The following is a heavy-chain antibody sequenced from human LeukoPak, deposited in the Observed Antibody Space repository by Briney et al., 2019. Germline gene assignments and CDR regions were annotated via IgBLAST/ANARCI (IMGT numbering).Heavy chain of an antibody. CDR3: ARRKYYYDSSGYSNWFDP. D-gene: IGHD3-22*01. CDR1: GYTFTSYG. V-gene: IGHV1-18*01. Sequence: ASVKVSCKASGYTFTSYGISWVRQAPGQGLEWMGWISAYNGNTNYAQKLQGRVTMTTDTSTSTAYMELRSLRSDDTAVYYCARRKYYYDSSGYSNWFDPWGQGTLVTVSS. J-gene: IGHJ5*02. CDR2: ISAYNGNT.